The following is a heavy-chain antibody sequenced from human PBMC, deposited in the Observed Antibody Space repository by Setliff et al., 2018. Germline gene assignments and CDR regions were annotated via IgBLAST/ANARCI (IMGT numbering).Heavy chain of an antibody. V-gene: IGHV3-11*05. Sequence: GGSLRLSCAASGFTFSEFYMSWIRQAPGKGLEWVSYISPSSTYTNYGDSVKGRFTISRDNAKNSLYLLMNSLRGEDTASYYCARDPNGDYVGAFDPWGQGILVTSPQ. D-gene: IGHD4-17*01. CDR1: GFTFSEFY. J-gene: IGHJ5*02. CDR3: ARDPNGDYVGAFDP. CDR2: ISPSSTYT.